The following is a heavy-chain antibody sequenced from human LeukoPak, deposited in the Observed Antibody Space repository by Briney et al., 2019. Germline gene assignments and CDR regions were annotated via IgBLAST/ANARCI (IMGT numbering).Heavy chain of an antibody. J-gene: IGHJ3*02. CDR2: IWYDGSNK. Sequence: PGGSLRLSCAASGFTFSSYGMHWVRQAPGKGLEWVAVIWYDGSNKYYADSVKGRFTISGDNSKNTLYLQMNSLRAEDTAVYYCATGEGGSYYDSRGYYSDIWGQGTMVTVSS. V-gene: IGHV3-33*01. D-gene: IGHD3-22*01. CDR3: ATGEGGSYYDSRGYYSDI. CDR1: GFTFSSYG.